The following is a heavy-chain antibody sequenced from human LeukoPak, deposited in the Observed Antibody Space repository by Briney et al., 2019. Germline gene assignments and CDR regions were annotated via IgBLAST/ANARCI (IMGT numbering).Heavy chain of an antibody. V-gene: IGHV3-74*01. CDR3: ARRRERGASDAFAF. CDR2: INSDGGST. CDR1: GFTVSSFW. D-gene: IGHD3-16*01. J-gene: IGHJ3*01. Sequence: GGSLGRSCAASGFTVSSFWMYWVRQAPGKGLVWVSRINSDGGSTTYADSVKGRFTISRDNAKNTVYLQMNSLRAEDTAVYYCARRRERGASDAFAFWGQGTMVTVSS.